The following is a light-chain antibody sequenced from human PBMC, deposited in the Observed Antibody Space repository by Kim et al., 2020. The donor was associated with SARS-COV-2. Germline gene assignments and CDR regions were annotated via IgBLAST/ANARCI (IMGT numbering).Light chain of an antibody. V-gene: IGKV3-11*01. CDR3: QQRSNWRT. Sequence: LAWSPGERATLSCRASQSVSSYLAWYQQKPGQAPRLLIYDASNRATGIPARFSGSGSGTDFTLTISSLEPEDFAVYYCQQRSNWRTFGGGTKLEI. CDR2: DAS. CDR1: QSVSSY. J-gene: IGKJ4*01.